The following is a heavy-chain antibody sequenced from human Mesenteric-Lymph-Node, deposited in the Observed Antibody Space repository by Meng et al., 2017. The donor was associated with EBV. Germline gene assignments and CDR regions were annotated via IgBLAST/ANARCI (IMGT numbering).Heavy chain of an antibody. D-gene: IGHD1-26*01. CDR3: ARWARVTPMFDP. CDR2: ISVSGGTI. V-gene: IGHV3-11*01. Sequence: QVKLVESGGGLVKPGGSLRLSCVTSGFTCSDYYMTWIRQAPGKGLEWISYISVSGGTIYYADSLKGRFTISRDNAKNSVYLQVNSLRVEDTAVYYCARWARVTPMFDPWGPGTLVTASS. J-gene: IGHJ5*02. CDR1: GFTCSDYY.